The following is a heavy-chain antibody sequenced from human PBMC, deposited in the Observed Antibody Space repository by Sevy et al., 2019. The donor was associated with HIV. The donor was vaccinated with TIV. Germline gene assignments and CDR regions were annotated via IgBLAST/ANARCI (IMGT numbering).Heavy chain of an antibody. CDR3: AGGFMGADYYYGMDV. D-gene: IGHD3-16*01. Sequence: GGSLRLSCAASRLTFSSSSVNWVRQAPGKGLEWVSYISSSSTTIYYADSVKGRFTISRDNAKNSLYLQMNSLRDEETAVYYCAGGFMGADYYYGMDVWGQGTTVTVSS. CDR2: ISSSSTTI. J-gene: IGHJ6*02. CDR1: RLTFSSSS. V-gene: IGHV3-48*02.